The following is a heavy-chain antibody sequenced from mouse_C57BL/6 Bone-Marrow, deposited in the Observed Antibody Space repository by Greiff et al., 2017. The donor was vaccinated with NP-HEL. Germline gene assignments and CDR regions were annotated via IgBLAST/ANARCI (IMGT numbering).Heavy chain of an antibody. J-gene: IGHJ3*01. V-gene: IGHV1-81*01. CDR2: IYPRSGNT. CDR3: ARYPAWFAY. Sequence: QVQLKESGAELARPGASVKLSCKASGYTFTSYGISWVKQRPGQGLEWIGDIYPRSGNTYYNEKFKGKATLTADKPSSTAYMELRSLTSEDSAVYFCARYPAWFAYWGQGTLVTVSA. CDR1: GYTFTSYG.